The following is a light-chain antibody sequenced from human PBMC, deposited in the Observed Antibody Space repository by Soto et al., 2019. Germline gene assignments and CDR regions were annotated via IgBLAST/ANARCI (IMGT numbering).Light chain of an antibody. Sequence: EIVLTHSPGILHLSQGERATLSCRASQSVKRNYLAWYQQKPGQAPRVLIYGVFSRATGIPDRFSGSGSGTDFTLTISRLEPEDFAVYYCQQYGSSGTFGQGTKVDIK. V-gene: IGKV3-20*01. J-gene: IGKJ1*01. CDR2: GVF. CDR1: QSVKRNY. CDR3: QQYGSSGT.